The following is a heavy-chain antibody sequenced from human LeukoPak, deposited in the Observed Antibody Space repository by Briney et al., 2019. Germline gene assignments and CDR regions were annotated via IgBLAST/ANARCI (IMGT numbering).Heavy chain of an antibody. D-gene: IGHD1-26*01. J-gene: IGHJ4*02. CDR2: INPNSGGT. CDR3: ARDSGSYSY. CDR1: GYTFTCYY. V-gene: IGHV1-2*02. Sequence: GASVKVSCKASGYTFTCYYIHWVRQAPGQGLEWMGWINPNSGGTNFAQRFQGRVTLTRDTSISTAFMELSRLTSDDTAVYYCARDSGSYSYWGQGTLVTVSS.